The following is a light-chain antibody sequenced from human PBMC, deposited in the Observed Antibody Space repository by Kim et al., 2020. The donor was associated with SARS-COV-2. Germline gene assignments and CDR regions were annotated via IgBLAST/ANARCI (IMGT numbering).Light chain of an antibody. CDR1: QNVSSK. CDR2: NAA. CDR3: HHYYNWPRT. J-gene: IGKJ1*01. Sequence: VHPMDSPTLYCSSSQNVSSKLASYQQKPGQGPSLFIYNAATRATDIPAGFSGSGSGTEFTLTISRLQSEDFAVYYCHHYYNWPRTFGQGTKVDI. V-gene: IGKV3-15*01.